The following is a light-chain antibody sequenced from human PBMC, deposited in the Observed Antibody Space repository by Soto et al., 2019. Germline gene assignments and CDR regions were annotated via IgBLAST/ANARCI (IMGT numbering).Light chain of an antibody. Sequence: QAVVTQPPSASGTPGQRVTISCSGSSSNIGSNTVNWYQQLPGTAPKLLIYSNNQRPSGVPDRLSGSKSGTSASLTISGLQSEDEADYYCAAWDDSLNGVLFGGGTKLTVL. CDR1: SSNIGSNT. J-gene: IGLJ2*01. CDR3: AAWDDSLNGVL. V-gene: IGLV1-44*01. CDR2: SNN.